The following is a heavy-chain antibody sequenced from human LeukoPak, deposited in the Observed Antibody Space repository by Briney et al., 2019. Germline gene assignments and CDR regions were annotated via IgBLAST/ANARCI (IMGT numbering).Heavy chain of an antibody. J-gene: IGHJ4*02. D-gene: IGHD5-12*01. V-gene: IGHV3-33*01. CDR2: IWYDGSNK. CDR3: ARQWLAVGDY. CDR1: GFTFSRYG. Sequence: GGSLRLSCAASGFTFSRYGMHWVRQAPGKGLEWVAVIWYDGSNKFYADSVKGRFTISRDNSKNTLYLQMNSLRTEDTAIYYCARQWLAVGDYWGQGTLVTVSS.